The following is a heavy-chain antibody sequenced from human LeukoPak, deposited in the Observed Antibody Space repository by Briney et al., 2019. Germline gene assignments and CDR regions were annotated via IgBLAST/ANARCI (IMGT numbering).Heavy chain of an antibody. CDR1: GYSFTSYW. Sequence: GESLKISCKGSGYSFTSYWIGWVRQMPGKGLEWMGIIYPGDSDTRYSPSFQGQVTISADKSISTAYLQWSSLKASDTAMYYRARHLFAYCGGDCYSAIGYWGQGTLVTVSS. CDR2: IYPGDSDT. D-gene: IGHD2-21*02. V-gene: IGHV5-51*01. CDR3: ARHLFAYCGGDCYSAIGY. J-gene: IGHJ4*02.